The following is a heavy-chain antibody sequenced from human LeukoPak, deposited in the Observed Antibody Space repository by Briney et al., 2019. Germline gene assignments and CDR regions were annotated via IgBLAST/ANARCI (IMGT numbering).Heavy chain of an antibody. CDR3: ARGLWFGELLLSPQTHDAFDI. J-gene: IGHJ3*02. CDR2: INPNSGGT. V-gene: IGHV1-2*02. CDR1: GYTFTGYY. Sequence: ASVKVSCKASGYTFTGYYMHWVRQAPGQGLEWMGWINPNSGGTNYAQKFQGGVTMTRDTSISTAYMELSRLRSDDTAVYYCARGLWFGELLLSPQTHDAFDIWGQGTMVTVSS. D-gene: IGHD3-10*01.